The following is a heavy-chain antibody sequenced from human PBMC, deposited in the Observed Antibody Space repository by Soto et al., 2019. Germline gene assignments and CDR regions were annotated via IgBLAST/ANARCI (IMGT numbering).Heavy chain of an antibody. CDR3: ARLQAAAGDNDLTFDY. J-gene: IGHJ4*02. Sequence: EVQLVQSGAEVKKPGESLRISCKGSGYSFTSYWISWVRQMPGKGLECMGRIDPSDSYTNYSPSFQAHVTISADKSISTAYLHWSSLKASDTAMSYCARLQAAAGDNDLTFDYWGQGTLVTVS. CDR2: IDPSDSYT. D-gene: IGHD6-13*01. CDR1: GYSFTSYW. V-gene: IGHV5-10-1*01.